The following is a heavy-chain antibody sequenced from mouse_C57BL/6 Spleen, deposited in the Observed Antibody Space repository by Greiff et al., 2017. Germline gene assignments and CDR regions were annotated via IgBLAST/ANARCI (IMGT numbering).Heavy chain of an antibody. CDR3: TRGGSPWFAY. J-gene: IGHJ3*01. Sequence: EVQVVESGEGLVKPGGSLKLSCAASGFTFSSYAMSWVRQTPEKRLEWVAYISSGGDYIYYADTVKGRFTISRDNARNTLYLQMSSLKSEDTAMYYCTRGGSPWFAYWGQGTLVTVSA. CDR2: ISSGGDYI. D-gene: IGHD3-1*01. V-gene: IGHV5-9-1*02. CDR1: GFTFSSYA.